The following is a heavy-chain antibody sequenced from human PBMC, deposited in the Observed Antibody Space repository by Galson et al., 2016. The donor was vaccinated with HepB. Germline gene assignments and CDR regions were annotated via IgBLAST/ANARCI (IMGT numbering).Heavy chain of an antibody. V-gene: IGHV4-4*02. CDR3: ATRYCSGGSCYSRFRARHAIDI. Sequence: SETLSLTCAVSRGSINSTNWWSWVRQSPEKGLEWIGEIYHTGSTNYNPSLKSRVIISVDTSKNEFSLKLSSVTAADTAVYYCATRYCSGGSCYSRFRARHAIDIWGQGTMVIVSS. J-gene: IGHJ3*02. CDR1: RGSINSTNW. D-gene: IGHD2-15*01. CDR2: IYHTGST.